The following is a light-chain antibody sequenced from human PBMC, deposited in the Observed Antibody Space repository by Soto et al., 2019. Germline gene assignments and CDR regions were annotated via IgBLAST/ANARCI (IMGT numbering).Light chain of an antibody. Sequence: SVLTQPASGSGSPGQSSTLSCTGTIRDGGNYNDVCWYQQKPGKGPKIMIYEVSNRPSGVSNRFSGSKSATTASLTISGLQAEDEADYYCSSYTYSTTYVFGTGTKVTVL. CDR3: SSYTYSTTYV. J-gene: IGLJ1*01. V-gene: IGLV2-14*01. CDR1: IRDGGNYND. CDR2: EVS.